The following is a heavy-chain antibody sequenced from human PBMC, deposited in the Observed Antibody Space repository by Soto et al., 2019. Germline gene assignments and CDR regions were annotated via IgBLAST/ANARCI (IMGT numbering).Heavy chain of an antibody. V-gene: IGHV4-31*03. Sequence: KPSETLSLTCNVSGDSLNTAGYFWNWIRQPPGKGLEWIGSIHYSGNTYYSPSLKSRLTLSMDTSDNLVFLRLSSVTAADTAIYYCARDLASRGIGASDNWGQGTQVTVYS. CDR3: ARDLASRGIGASDN. CDR2: IHYSGNT. J-gene: IGHJ4*02. CDR1: GDSLNTAGYF. D-gene: IGHD3-10*01.